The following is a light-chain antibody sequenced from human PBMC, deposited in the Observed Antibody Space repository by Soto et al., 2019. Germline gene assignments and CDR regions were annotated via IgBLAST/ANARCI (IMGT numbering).Light chain of an antibody. Sequence: DVNITQTPYTLSASVGDRVTITCRASQSISSWLAWYQQKPGKAPKLLIYKASSLESGVPSRFSGSGSGTEFTLTISSLQPDDFATYDFQQHTSYSRSSAQRAKV. CDR1: QSISSW. V-gene: IGKV1-5*03. CDR2: KAS. CDR3: QQHTSYSRS. J-gene: IGKJ1*01.